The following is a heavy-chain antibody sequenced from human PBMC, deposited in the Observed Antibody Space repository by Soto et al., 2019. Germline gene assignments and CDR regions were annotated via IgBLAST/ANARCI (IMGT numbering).Heavy chain of an antibody. Sequence: SETLSLTCTVSGGSISSSSYYWGWIRQPPGKGLEWIGSIYYSGSTYYNPSLKSRVTISVDTSKNQFSPKLSSVTAADTAVYYCASQGITGTTYYYYYGMDVWGQGTTVTVSS. V-gene: IGHV4-39*01. CDR1: GGSISSSSYY. CDR2: IYYSGST. D-gene: IGHD1-7*01. J-gene: IGHJ6*02. CDR3: ASQGITGTTYYYYYGMDV.